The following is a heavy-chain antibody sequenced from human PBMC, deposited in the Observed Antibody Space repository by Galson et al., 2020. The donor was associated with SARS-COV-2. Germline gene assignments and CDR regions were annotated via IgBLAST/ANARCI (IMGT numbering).Heavy chain of an antibody. D-gene: IGHD2-15*01. J-gene: IGHJ6*02. CDR3: ARVGGMATTPANYYYYGLDV. Sequence: GGSLRLSCAASGFPFSSYSMNWVRQAPGKGLEWVSSISAGSSYIYYADSVKGRFTISRDNAKNSLYLQMSSLRAEDTAVYYRARVGGMATTPANYYYYGLDVWGQGTTVTVSS. V-gene: IGHV3-21*01. CDR2: ISAGSSYI. CDR1: GFPFSSYS.